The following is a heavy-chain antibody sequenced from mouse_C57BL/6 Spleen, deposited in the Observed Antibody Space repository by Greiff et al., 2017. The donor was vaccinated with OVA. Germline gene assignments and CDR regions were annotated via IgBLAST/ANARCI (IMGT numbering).Heavy chain of an antibody. V-gene: IGHV5-4*01. D-gene: IGHD1-1*01. CDR3: ARDYYGSSYRYFDV. J-gene: IGHJ1*03. CDR1: GFTFSSYA. Sequence: EVQLMESGGGLVKPGGSLKLSCAASGFTFSSYAMSWVRQTPEKRLEWVATISDGGSYTYYPDNVKGRFTISRDNAKNNLYLQMSHLKSEDTAMYYCARDYYGSSYRYFDVWGTGTTVTVSS. CDR2: ISDGGSYT.